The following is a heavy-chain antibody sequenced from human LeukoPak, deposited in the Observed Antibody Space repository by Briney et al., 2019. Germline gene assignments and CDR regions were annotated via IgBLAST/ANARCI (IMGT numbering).Heavy chain of an antibody. J-gene: IGHJ5*02. CDR3: APGGWRLDP. CDR1: GGSFSGYY. CDR2: INHGGST. D-gene: IGHD3-10*01. Sequence: PSETLSLTCAVYGGSFSGYYWSWIRQPPGKGLEWIGEINHGGSTNYSPSPKSRVTISVDTSKNQFSLKLSSVTAADTAVYYCAPGGWRLDPWGQGTLVTVSS. V-gene: IGHV4-34*01.